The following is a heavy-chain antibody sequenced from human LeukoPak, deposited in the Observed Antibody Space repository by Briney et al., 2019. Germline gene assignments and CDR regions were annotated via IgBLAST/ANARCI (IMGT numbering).Heavy chain of an antibody. J-gene: IGHJ5*02. V-gene: IGHV3-7*01. D-gene: IGHD4-17*01. Sequence: GGSLRLSCAASGFTFTTYWTNWVRQAPGKGLEWVALINPDGSQTIYVDSVKGRFTISRDNAENSLYLQMNTLRAEDTAVYYCARDLGYGALDPWGQGTLVTVSS. CDR2: INPDGSQT. CDR1: GFTFTTYW. CDR3: ARDLGYGALDP.